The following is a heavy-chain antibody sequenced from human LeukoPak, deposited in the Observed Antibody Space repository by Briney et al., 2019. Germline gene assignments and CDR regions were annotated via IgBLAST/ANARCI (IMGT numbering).Heavy chain of an antibody. Sequence: ASVKVSCKASGYTFTSYAMHWVRQAPGQRLEWMGWINAGNGNTKYSQKFQGRVTITRDTSASTAYMELSSLRSEDTAVYYCARGRVGAPDVFDIWGQGTMVTVSS. J-gene: IGHJ3*02. CDR2: INAGNGNT. CDR1: GYTFTSYA. V-gene: IGHV1-3*01. D-gene: IGHD1-26*01. CDR3: ARGRVGAPDVFDI.